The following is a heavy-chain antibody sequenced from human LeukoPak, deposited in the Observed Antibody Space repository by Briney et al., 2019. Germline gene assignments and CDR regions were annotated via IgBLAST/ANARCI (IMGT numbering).Heavy chain of an antibody. D-gene: IGHD6-13*01. CDR3: ATANSMGIAAAGLFDY. J-gene: IGHJ4*02. Sequence: GASVTVSCKVSGYTLTELSMHWVRQAPGKGLEWMGGFDPEDGETIYAQKFQGRVTMTEDTSTDTAYMELSNLRSEDTAVYYCATANSMGIAAAGLFDYWGQGNLVTVSS. CDR1: GYTLTELS. V-gene: IGHV1-24*01. CDR2: FDPEDGET.